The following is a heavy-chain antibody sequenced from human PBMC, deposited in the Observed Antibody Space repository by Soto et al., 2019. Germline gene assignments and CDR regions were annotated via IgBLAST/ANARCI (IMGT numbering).Heavy chain of an antibody. CDR2: IHYSGST. J-gene: IGHJ4*02. CDR1: GGSVSNGGYY. CDR3: ARLMGSGSYSAYYFDS. D-gene: IGHD3-10*01. V-gene: IGHV4-31*03. Sequence: QVHLQESGPGLVKPSQTLSLTCTVSGGSVSNGGYYWSWIRQHPGKGLEWIGYIHYSGSTYYSPSLKSRIAISVDTSKDRFSLELTSVTAADTAVYYCARLMGSGSYSAYYFDSWGQGALVTVSS.